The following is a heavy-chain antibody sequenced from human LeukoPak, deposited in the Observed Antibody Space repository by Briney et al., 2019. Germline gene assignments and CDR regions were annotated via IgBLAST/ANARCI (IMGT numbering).Heavy chain of an antibody. CDR2: IYYSGST. J-gene: IGHJ2*01. Sequence: KPSETLSLTCTGSGDPINSYYWSWIRQPPGKGLEWIGHIYYSGSTNYSPSLKSRLTISVDTSKNQFSLKLSSVTAADTAVYYCARTYGSSGLGYFDLWGRGTLVTVSS. CDR3: ARTYGSSGLGYFDL. V-gene: IGHV4-59*01. CDR1: GDPINSYY. D-gene: IGHD6-13*01.